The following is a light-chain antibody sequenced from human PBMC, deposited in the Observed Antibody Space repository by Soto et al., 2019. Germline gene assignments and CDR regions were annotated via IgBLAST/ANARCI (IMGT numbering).Light chain of an antibody. J-gene: IGKJ1*01. Sequence: EILMTQSPATLSVSPGQRATLSCRASQSISNNLAWYQQRPGQAPRLLIYRASTGATGIPARFSGFGSGTDFTLTINGLQSEDFAVYYCQQYSDWPLTFGLGTKVEIK. CDR3: QQYSDWPLT. CDR1: QSISNN. CDR2: RAS. V-gene: IGKV3-15*01.